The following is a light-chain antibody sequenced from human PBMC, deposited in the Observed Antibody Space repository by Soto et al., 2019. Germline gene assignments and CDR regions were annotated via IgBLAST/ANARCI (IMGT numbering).Light chain of an antibody. CDR1: NSDVGAYNY. CDR2: EVS. J-gene: IGLJ3*02. V-gene: IGLV2-14*01. CDR3: LSYTITSILV. Sequence: QSALTRPASVSGSPGQSITISCTGTNSDVGAYNYVSWFQQHPGRAPKLIIFEVSNRPSGVSHRFSGSKSGNTASLTISGLQTEDEADYYCLSYTITSILVFGGGTKLTVL.